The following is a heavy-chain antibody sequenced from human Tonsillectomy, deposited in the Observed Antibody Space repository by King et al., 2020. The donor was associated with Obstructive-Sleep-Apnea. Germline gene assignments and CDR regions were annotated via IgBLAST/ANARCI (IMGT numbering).Heavy chain of an antibody. J-gene: IGHJ4*02. CDR1: GGTFSSYS. CDR3: AREALPYYYGSGSFSNYFDY. V-gene: IGHV1-69*17. Sequence: QLVQSGAEVKKPGSSVKVSCKASGGTFSSYSINWVRQAPGQGFEWMGGIIPVVGIINYAQKFQVRVTITADISTSTAYMGLSSLRSDDTALYYCAREALPYYYGSGSFSNYFDYWGQGTLVTVSS. CDR2: IIPVVGII. D-gene: IGHD3-10*01.